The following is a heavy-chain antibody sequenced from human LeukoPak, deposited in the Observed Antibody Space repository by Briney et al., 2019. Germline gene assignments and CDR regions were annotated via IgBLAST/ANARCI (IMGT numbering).Heavy chain of an antibody. D-gene: IGHD2/OR15-2a*01. V-gene: IGHV3-7*01. Sequence: GGSLRLSCVASQFTFSASWMTWVRQAPGKGLEWVASIKPDGSEKYYVDSVKGRFTISRDNAKKSLYLEMNNLRAEDTAMYYCASRPARDNFYAVFDFWGQGTLVTVSS. CDR2: IKPDGSEK. CDR3: ASRPARDNFYAVFDF. CDR1: QFTFSASW. J-gene: IGHJ4*02.